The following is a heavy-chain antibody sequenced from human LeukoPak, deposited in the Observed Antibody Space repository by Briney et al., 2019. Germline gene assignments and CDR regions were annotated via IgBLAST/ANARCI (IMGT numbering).Heavy chain of an antibody. CDR1: GFTFSSNY. J-gene: IGHJ3*02. D-gene: IGHD5-18*01. CDR3: ARGQNPRGYSFGGWAFDI. V-gene: IGHV3-53*01. CDR2: IYSGGST. Sequence: GGSLRLSCAASGFTFSSNYMSWVRQAPGKGLEWVSVIYSGGSTYYADSVKGRFTISRDNSKNTLYLQMNSLRAEDTAAYYCARGQNPRGYSFGGWAFDIWGQGTMVTVSS.